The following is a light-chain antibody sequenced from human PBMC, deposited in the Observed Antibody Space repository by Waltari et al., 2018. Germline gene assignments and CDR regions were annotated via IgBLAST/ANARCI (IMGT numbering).Light chain of an antibody. V-gene: IGLV2-14*01. CDR1: GRDIGTFNY. Sequence: QSALAQPASVSGSPGQSITISCTGTGRDIGTFNYFSWYQQHPGKAPKHLIYEVTNRHSGVSYRCACSKAGDTASLTISGLQAEDEADYYCSSYRSSNKVVFGGGTKVTVL. J-gene: IGLJ2*01. CDR2: EVT. CDR3: SSYRSSNKVV.